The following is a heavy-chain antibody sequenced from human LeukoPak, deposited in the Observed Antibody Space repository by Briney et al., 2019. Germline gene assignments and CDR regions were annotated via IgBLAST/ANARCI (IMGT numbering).Heavy chain of an antibody. J-gene: IGHJ5*02. CDR3: VRIPNNAGFPNWFDP. Sequence: GGSLRLSCAASGSSFSTSTMNWIRQAPGKGLEWVSSISGGSDDIHYADSVKGRFTISRDNAKNSVYLQMNSLRAEDTALYYCVRIPNNAGFPNWFDPWGQGTLVTVSS. CDR1: GSSFSTST. D-gene: IGHD2-21*01. V-gene: IGHV3-21*01. CDR2: ISGGSDDI.